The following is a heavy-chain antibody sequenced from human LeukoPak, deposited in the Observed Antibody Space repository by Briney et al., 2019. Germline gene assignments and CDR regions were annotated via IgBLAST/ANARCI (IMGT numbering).Heavy chain of an antibody. D-gene: IGHD1-7*01. CDR1: GGSFSGYY. Sequence: KPSETLSLTCAVYGGSFSGYYWSWIRQPPGKGLEWIGEINHSGSTNYNPSLKSRVTISVDTSKNQFSLKLSSVTAADTAVYYCARNYAVRYFDLWSRGTLGTVSS. CDR3: ARNYAVRYFDL. J-gene: IGHJ2*01. V-gene: IGHV4-34*01. CDR2: INHSGST.